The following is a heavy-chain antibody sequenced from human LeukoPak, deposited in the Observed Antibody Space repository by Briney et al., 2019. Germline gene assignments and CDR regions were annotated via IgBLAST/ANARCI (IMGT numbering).Heavy chain of an antibody. J-gene: IGHJ4*02. V-gene: IGHV3-30*18. Sequence: GGSLRLSCAASGFTFSTYGMHWVRQAPGKGLEWVAAISYDGSDKYYADSVKGRFTISRDNPKNPLYLQMNSLRAEDTAVYYCAKDARSPTLDYWGQGTLVTVSS. CDR1: GFTFSTYG. CDR3: AKDARSPTLDY. CDR2: ISYDGSDK.